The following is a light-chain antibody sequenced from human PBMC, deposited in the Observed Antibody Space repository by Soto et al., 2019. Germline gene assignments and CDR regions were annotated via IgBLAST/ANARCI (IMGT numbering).Light chain of an antibody. CDR1: ISDVGAYNY. Sequence: QSALIQPRSVSGSPGQSVTISCTGTISDVGAYNYVSWYQQHPDKTPKLLIYDVTERPSGVPDRFSGSTSGNTASLTISGLQAEDEGDYYCCSFAGSYYVFGTGTKVTVL. CDR3: CSFAGSYYV. J-gene: IGLJ1*01. CDR2: DVT. V-gene: IGLV2-11*01.